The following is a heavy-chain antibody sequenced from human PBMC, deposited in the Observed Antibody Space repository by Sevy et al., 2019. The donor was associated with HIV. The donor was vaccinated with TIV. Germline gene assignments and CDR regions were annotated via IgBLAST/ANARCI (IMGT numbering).Heavy chain of an antibody. CDR2: MRSKAFAGTT. Sequence: GGSLRLSCAASGFTFSSYAMSWVRQAPGKGLEWVGFMRSKAFAGTTEYAASVKGRFTISTDDSKASAHLQMNSLKAEDTGVYYCIRSRQLGYTAMFPDYWGQGTLVTVSS. J-gene: IGHJ4*02. D-gene: IGHD3-16*02. CDR3: IRSRQLGYTAMFPDY. V-gene: IGHV3-49*04. CDR1: GFTFSSYA.